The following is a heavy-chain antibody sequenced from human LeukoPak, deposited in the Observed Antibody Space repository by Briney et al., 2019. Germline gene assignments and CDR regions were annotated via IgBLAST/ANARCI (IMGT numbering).Heavy chain of an antibody. CDR2: IYYSGST. CDR1: GGSISSYY. Sequence: ASETLSLTCTVSGGSISSYYWSWIRQPPGKGLGWMGYIYYSGSTNYSPSLKSRVTISVDTSKNQFSLKLSSVTAADTAVYYCARALVVPAAMVNWFDPWGQGTLVTVSS. CDR3: ARALVVPAAMVNWFDP. V-gene: IGHV4-59*01. D-gene: IGHD2-2*01. J-gene: IGHJ5*02.